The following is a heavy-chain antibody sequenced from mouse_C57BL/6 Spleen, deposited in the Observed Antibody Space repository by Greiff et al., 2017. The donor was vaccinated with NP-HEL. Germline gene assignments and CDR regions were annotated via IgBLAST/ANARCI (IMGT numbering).Heavy chain of an antibody. J-gene: IGHJ4*01. D-gene: IGHD6-1*01. V-gene: IGHV7-3*01. CDR2: IRNKANGYTT. CDR1: GFTFTDYY. CDR3: AKYGGCCLRYYYALDY. Sequence: EVQLVESGGGLVQPGGSLSLSCAASGFTFTDYYMSWVRQPPGKALEWLGFIRNKANGYTTEYSASGKGRFTISRDNSQSILYLQMYALRAEHSAAYYCAKYGGCCLRYYYALDYWGQGTSVTVSS.